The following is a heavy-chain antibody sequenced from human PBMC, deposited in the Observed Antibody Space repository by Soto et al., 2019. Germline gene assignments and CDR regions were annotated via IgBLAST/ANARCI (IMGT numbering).Heavy chain of an antibody. Sequence: GGSLRLSCAASGFTFSSYWMSRVRQAPGKGLEWVANVKQEGSEKYYVDSVKGRFTISRDNAKNSLYLQMNSLRAEDTAVYYCARDRYDYIWGSYRYFDYWGPGTLVTVSS. D-gene: IGHD3-16*02. V-gene: IGHV3-7*01. CDR1: GFTFSSYW. J-gene: IGHJ4*02. CDR2: VKQEGSEK. CDR3: ARDRYDYIWGSYRYFDY.